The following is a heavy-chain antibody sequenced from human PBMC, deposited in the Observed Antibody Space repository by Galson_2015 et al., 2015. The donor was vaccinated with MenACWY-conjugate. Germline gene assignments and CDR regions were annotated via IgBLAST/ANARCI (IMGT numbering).Heavy chain of an antibody. CDR3: SRPVDNYYDSSGYLI. Sequence: SLRLSCAASGFTFSSYWMSWVRQAPGKGLEWVANIKQDGSEKYYVDSVKGRFTISRDNAKNSLYLQMNSLRAEDTAVYYCSRPVDNYYDSSGYLIWGQGTMVTVSS. CDR1: GFTFSSYW. V-gene: IGHV3-7*03. CDR2: IKQDGSEK. D-gene: IGHD3-22*01. J-gene: IGHJ3*02.